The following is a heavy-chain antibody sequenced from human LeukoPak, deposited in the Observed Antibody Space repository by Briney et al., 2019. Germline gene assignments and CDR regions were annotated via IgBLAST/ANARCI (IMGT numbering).Heavy chain of an antibody. J-gene: IGHJ4*02. D-gene: IGHD3-10*01. CDR2: ISPIFGTA. V-gene: IGHV1-69*05. Sequence: ASVKVSCKASGYTFTSYYMHWVRQAPGQGLEWMGGISPIFGTANYAQKFQGRVTITTDESTSTAYMELSSLRSEDTAVYYCASSGEYYYGSGLSFDYWGQGSLVTVSS. CDR1: GYTFTSYY. CDR3: ASSGEYYYGSGLSFDY.